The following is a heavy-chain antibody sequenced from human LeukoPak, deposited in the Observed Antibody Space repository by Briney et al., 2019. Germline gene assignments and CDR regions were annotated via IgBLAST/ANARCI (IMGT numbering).Heavy chain of an antibody. CDR3: ARGGAYVDIVAETTPPTPGIDY. V-gene: IGHV4-4*02. CDR2: IYHSGST. CDR1: GGSISSSNW. D-gene: IGHD5-12*01. Sequence: SETLSLTCAVSGGSISSSNWWRWVRQPPGKGLEGIGEIYHSGSTNYNPSLKSRVTISVDTSKNQFSLKLSYVTAADTAVYYCARGGAYVDIVAETTPPTPGIDYWGQGTLVTVSS. J-gene: IGHJ4*02.